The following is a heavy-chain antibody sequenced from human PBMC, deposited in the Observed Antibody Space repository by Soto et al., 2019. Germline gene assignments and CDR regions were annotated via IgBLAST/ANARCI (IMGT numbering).Heavy chain of an antibody. J-gene: IGHJ6*02. V-gene: IGHV4-59*01. Sequence: SETLSLTCTVSGGSISSYYWSWIRQPPGKGLEWIGYIYYSGSTNYNPSLKSRVTISVDTSKNQFSLKLSSVTAADTAVYYCARDYYDSSGYYLYGMDVWGQGTTVTVS. D-gene: IGHD3-22*01. CDR2: IYYSGST. CDR1: GGSISSYY. CDR3: ARDYYDSSGYYLYGMDV.